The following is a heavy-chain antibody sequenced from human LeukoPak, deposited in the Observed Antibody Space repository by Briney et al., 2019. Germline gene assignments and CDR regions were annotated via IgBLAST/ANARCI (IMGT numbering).Heavy chain of an antibody. Sequence: SETLSLTCTVSGGSISSGGYFWSWIRQHPGKGLEWIEYIYYSGSTYNNPSLKGRITISVDTSKNQFSLRLSSVTAADTAIYYCASVSYDTSLQHWGQGTLVTVSS. CDR2: IYYSGST. D-gene: IGHD3-22*01. J-gene: IGHJ1*01. CDR3: ASVSYDTSLQH. V-gene: IGHV4-31*03. CDR1: GGSISSGGYF.